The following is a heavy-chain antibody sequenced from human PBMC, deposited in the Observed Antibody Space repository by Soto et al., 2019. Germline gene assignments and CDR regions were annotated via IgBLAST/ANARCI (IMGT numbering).Heavy chain of an antibody. V-gene: IGHV1-69*06. Sequence: QVQLVQSGAEVKKPGSSVNVSCKASGGTFNTFAISWVRQAPGQGLEYLGGIVPILGPAFYAQRFQGRVTSTANKSTNTAYSELISLSSEDTAVYYCARAAKSYFDSWGQGTQVTVSA. CDR3: ARAAKSYFDS. CDR1: GGTFNTFA. CDR2: IVPILGPA. J-gene: IGHJ4*02.